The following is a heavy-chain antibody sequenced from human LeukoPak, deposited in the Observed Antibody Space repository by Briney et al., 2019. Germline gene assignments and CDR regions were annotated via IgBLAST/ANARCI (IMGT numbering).Heavy chain of an antibody. CDR3: ARQYCSSTSCYGGPLFDY. J-gene: IGHJ4*02. CDR2: INHGGST. D-gene: IGHD2-2*01. V-gene: IGHV4-34*01. CDR1: GGSFSGYY. Sequence: PSETLSLTCAVYGGSFSGYYWSWIRQPPGKGLEWIGEINHGGSTNYNPSLKSRVTISVDTSKNQFSLKLSSVTAADTAVYYCARQYCSSTSCYGGPLFDYWGQGTLVTVSS.